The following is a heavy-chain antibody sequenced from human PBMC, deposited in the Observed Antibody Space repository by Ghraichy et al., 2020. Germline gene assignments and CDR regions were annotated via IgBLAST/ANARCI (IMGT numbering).Heavy chain of an antibody. Sequence: GGSLRLSCAASGFTFSNYWIHWVRQAPGKGLEWVAHINQDGSKKAYVASVRGRFTISRDNAKNSLFLQMNSLRAEDTAVYYCGTFADPLGAWGQGTLGTGSS. J-gene: IGHJ4*02. D-gene: IGHD3-10*01. V-gene: IGHV3-7*01. CDR3: GTFADPLGA. CDR1: GFTFSNYW. CDR2: INQDGSKK.